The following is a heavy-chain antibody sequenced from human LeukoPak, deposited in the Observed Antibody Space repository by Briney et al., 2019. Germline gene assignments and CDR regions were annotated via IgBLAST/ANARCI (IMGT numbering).Heavy chain of an antibody. CDR3: ARATPTTVVGGTGLAFDI. D-gene: IGHD4-23*01. J-gene: IGHJ3*02. CDR2: IYSGGST. V-gene: IGHV3-53*01. Sequence: PGGSVRLSCAASGFTVSSKYMSWVRQAPGKGLEWVSVIYSGGSTYYADSVKGRFTISRDNSKNTLYLQMDSLRAEDTAVCYCARATPTTVVGGTGLAFDIWGQGTMVTVSS. CDR1: GFTVSSKY.